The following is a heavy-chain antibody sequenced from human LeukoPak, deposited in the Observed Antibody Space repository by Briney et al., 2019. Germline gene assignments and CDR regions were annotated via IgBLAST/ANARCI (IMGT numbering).Heavy chain of an antibody. J-gene: IGHJ5*02. V-gene: IGHV4-34*01. D-gene: IGHD6-25*01. CDR3: ASHSSERDWFDP. CDR2: INHSGST. Sequence: SETLSLTCAVYGGSFSGYYWSWIRQPPGKGLEWIGEINHSGSTNYNPSLKSRVTISVDTSKNQFSLKLSSVTAADTAVYYCASHSSERDWFDPWGQGTLVTVSS. CDR1: GGSFSGYY.